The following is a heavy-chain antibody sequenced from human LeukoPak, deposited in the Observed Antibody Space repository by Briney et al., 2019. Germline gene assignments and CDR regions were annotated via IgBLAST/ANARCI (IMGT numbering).Heavy chain of an antibody. CDR2: IYYSGST. CDR3: ARGRDGYGYSWFDP. J-gene: IGHJ5*02. V-gene: IGHV4-30-4*01. D-gene: IGHD5-24*01. Sequence: SETLSLTCTVSGGSISSGDYYWSWIRQPPGKGLEWIGYIYYSGSTYYNPSLKSRVTISVDTSKNQFSLKLSSVTAADTAVYYCARGRDGYGYSWFDPWGQGTLVTVSS. CDR1: GGSISSGDYY.